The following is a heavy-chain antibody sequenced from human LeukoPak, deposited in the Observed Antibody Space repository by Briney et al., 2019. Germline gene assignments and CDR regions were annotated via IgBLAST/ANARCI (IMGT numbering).Heavy chain of an antibody. CDR2: ISYDGSNK. Sequence: GGSLRLSCAASGVTFSSYAMHWVRQAPGKGLEWVAVISYDGSNKYYADSVKGRFTISRDNSKNTLYLQMNSLRAEDTAVYYCAPLGQQLNWGQGTLVTVSS. V-gene: IGHV3-30-3*01. D-gene: IGHD6-13*01. CDR1: GVTFSSYA. J-gene: IGHJ4*02. CDR3: APLGQQLN.